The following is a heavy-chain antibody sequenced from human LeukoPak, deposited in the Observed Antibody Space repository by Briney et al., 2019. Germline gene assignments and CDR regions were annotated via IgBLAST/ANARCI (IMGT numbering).Heavy chain of an antibody. V-gene: IGHV3-64*01. CDR2: ISSNGGST. J-gene: IGHJ4*02. Sequence: QTGGSLRLSCAASGFTFSSYAMHWVRQAPGKGLEYVSAISSNGGSTYYANSVKGRFTISRDNSKNTLYLQMGSLRAEDMAVYYCARSPGVYSSGYYLQDGPFDHWGQGTLVTVSS. CDR1: GFTFSSYA. D-gene: IGHD3-22*01. CDR3: ARSPGVYSSGYYLQDGPFDH.